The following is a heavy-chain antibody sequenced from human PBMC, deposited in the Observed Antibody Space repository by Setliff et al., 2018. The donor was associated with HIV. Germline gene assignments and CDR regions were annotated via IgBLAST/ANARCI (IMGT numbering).Heavy chain of an antibody. V-gene: IGHV1-2*06. D-gene: IGHD4-17*01. CDR1: GYTFTGYY. CDR3: ARETTVVMGDDVDNYHYSYMDV. Sequence: ASVKVSCKASGYTFTGYYIHWVRQAPGQGLGWMGRIYPNSGGTNFAQKFQGRVTMTRDTSISTAYMELSRLTSDDTAMYYCARETTVVMGDDVDNYHYSYMDVWGKGTTVTVSS. J-gene: IGHJ6*03. CDR2: IYPNSGGT.